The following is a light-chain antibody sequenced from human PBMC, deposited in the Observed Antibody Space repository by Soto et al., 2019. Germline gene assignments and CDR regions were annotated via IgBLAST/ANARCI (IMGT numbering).Light chain of an antibody. CDR1: SSDVGGYDY. V-gene: IGLV2-14*01. CDR3: SSYSISTAYL. CDR2: EVS. Sequence: QSVLTQPASVSGSPGQSITISCTGTSSDVGGYDYVSWYQLHPGKAPKLMIFEVSNRPSGVSYRSSGPKSGHTASLTISGLQVEDEADYFCSSYSISTAYLFGTGTKVTVL. J-gene: IGLJ1*01.